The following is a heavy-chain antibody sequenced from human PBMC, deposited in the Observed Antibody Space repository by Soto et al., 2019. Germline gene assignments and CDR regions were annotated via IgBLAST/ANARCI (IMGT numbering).Heavy chain of an antibody. J-gene: IGHJ5*02. V-gene: IGHV4-59*01. D-gene: IGHD3-10*01. CDR2: IYYSGST. CDR3: ARDPGSGSYYGWFDP. CDR1: GGSISSYY. Sequence: SETLSLTCTVSGGSISSYYWSWIRQPPGKGLEWIRYIYYSGSTNYNPSLKSRVTISVDTSKNQFSLKLSSVTAADTAVYYCARDPGSGSYYGWFDPWGQGTLVTVSS.